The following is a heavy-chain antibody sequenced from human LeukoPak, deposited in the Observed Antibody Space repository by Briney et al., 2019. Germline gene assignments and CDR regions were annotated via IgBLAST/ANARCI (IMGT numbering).Heavy chain of an antibody. D-gene: IGHD2-2*01. CDR3: ARGVGYCSSTSCYHDAFDI. V-gene: IGHV1-8*01. Sequence: ASVKVSCKASGYTFTSYDINWVRQATGQGLEWMGWMNPNSGNTGYAQKFQGRVTMTRNTSISTAYMELSSLRSEDTAVYYCARGVGYCSSTSCYHDAFDIWGQGTMVTVSS. CDR2: MNPNSGNT. CDR1: GYTFTSYD. J-gene: IGHJ3*02.